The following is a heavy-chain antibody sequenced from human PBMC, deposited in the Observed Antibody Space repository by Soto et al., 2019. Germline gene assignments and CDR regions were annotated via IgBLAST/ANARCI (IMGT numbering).Heavy chain of an antibody. Sequence: PGGSLRLSCTASGFIVSDTYVNWVRQAPGKGLEWVSVISNRGDTHYADSVRGRFSLSRDISDNTLHLQMNNLRVEDTAVYYCAREPRYCRCGSCSITGDAYDIWGQGTMVTVSS. CDR3: AREPRYCRCGSCSITGDAYDI. D-gene: IGHD2-15*01. V-gene: IGHV3-66*01. CDR1: GFIVSDTY. CDR2: ISNRGDT. J-gene: IGHJ3*02.